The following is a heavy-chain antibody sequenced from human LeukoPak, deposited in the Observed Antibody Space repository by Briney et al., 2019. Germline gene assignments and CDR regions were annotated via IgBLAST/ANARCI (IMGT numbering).Heavy chain of an antibody. J-gene: IGHJ6*02. CDR1: GFTFSSYG. V-gene: IGHV3-30*18. Sequence: AGSLTLSCTVSGFTFSSYGLHCGRQPPAKGLEWVVVISSDGSNNYYADSVKGRFTISRDNSKNTLYLQMNSLRAEDTAVYYCAKDQPDILTGYSDYGMDVWGQGTTVTVSS. D-gene: IGHD3-9*01. CDR3: AKDQPDILTGYSDYGMDV. CDR2: ISSDGSNN.